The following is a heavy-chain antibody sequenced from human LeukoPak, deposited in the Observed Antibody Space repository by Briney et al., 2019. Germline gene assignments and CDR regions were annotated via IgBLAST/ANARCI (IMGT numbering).Heavy chain of an antibody. CDR1: GGSISTYY. J-gene: IGHJ5*02. Sequence: SETLSLTCGVAGGSISTYYWNSIRQTPGKGLEWIGHISYGNTDYNPSLKSRVTISVDTSKNQFSLKLTSVTAADTAVYYCARDKAHSFGRYFDPWGQGALVIVSS. CDR3: ARDKAHSFGRYFDP. V-gene: IGHV4-59*01. D-gene: IGHD5-18*01. CDR2: ISYGNT.